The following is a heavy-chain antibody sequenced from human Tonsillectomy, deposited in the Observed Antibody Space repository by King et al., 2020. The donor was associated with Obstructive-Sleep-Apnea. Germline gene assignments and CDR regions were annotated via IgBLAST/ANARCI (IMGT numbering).Heavy chain of an antibody. V-gene: IGHV3-30-3*01. CDR1: GFTLSSHA. Sequence: VQLVESGGGVVQPGRSLRLSCAASGFTLSSHAMHWVRQAPGKGLEWVAVISSDESNEHYADSVKGRFTTSRDVSRNTLYLEMNSLRPEDTAVYYCASQGAWYFDLWGRGTLVTVSS. D-gene: IGHD3-16*01. CDR3: ASQGAWYFDL. CDR2: ISSDESNE. J-gene: IGHJ2*01.